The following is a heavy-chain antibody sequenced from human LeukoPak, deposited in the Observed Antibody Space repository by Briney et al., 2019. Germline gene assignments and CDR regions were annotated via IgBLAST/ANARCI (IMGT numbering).Heavy chain of an antibody. CDR2: IHPGDSDT. V-gene: IGHV5-51*01. Sequence: AQSLKISCQGSGYSFTSYWIGWVRHTPRKGLEWMVIIHPGDSDTRYNTSFQGQVTTSADKSISTAYLLWSSLKASDTAMYCCARLSGSSSWYIDYWGQGNLVTVSS. CDR3: ARLSGSSSWYIDY. D-gene: IGHD6-13*01. J-gene: IGHJ4*02. CDR1: GYSFTSYW.